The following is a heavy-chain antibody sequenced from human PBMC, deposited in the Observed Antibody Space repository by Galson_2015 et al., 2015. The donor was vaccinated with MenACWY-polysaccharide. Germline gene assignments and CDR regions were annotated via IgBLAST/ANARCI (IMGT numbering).Heavy chain of an antibody. CDR2: IYGRGNT. Sequence: SCAASGFTVNTRMSWFRQAPGKGLEWVSVIYGRGNTYYADSVKGRFTISRDNSKNTLYLQMNSLGAEDTAMYYCAREREGNPEAEFWGQGTLVTVSS. V-gene: IGHV3-53*01. CDR3: AREREGNPEAEF. J-gene: IGHJ4*02. CDR1: GFTVNTR. D-gene: IGHD5-24*01.